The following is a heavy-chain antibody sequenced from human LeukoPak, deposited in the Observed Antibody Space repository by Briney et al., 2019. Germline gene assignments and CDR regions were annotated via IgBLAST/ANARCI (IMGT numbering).Heavy chain of an antibody. CDR1: GGSISSGGYY. CDR3: ARGRSSSWYVSSGGPLFDY. CDR2: IYYSGST. Sequence: SETLSLTCTVSGGSISSGGYYWSWIRQHPGKGLEWIGYIYYSGSTYYNPSLKSRVTISVDTSKNQFSLKLSSVTAADTAVYYCARGRSSSWYVSSGGPLFDYWSQGTLVTVSS. J-gene: IGHJ4*02. D-gene: IGHD6-13*01. V-gene: IGHV4-31*03.